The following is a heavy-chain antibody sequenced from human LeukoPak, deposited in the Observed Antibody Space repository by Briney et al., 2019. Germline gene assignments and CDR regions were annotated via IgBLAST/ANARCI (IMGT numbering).Heavy chain of an antibody. CDR3: AVRSSGWSRDAFDI. D-gene: IGHD6-19*01. CDR1: GFTFSSYW. CDR2: IYHSGST. V-gene: IGHV4-4*02. Sequence: GSLRLSCAASGFTFSSYWMSWVRQAPGKGLEWIGEIYHSGSTNYNPSLKSRVTISVDKSKNQFSLKLSSVTAADTAVYYCAVRSSGWSRDAFDIWGQGTMVTVSS. J-gene: IGHJ3*02.